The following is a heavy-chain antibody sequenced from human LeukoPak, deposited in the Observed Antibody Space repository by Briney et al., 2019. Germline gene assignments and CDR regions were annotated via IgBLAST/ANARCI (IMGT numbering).Heavy chain of an antibody. CDR3: ARHMGRCTSCYESWFDY. J-gene: IGHJ4*02. CDR2: IDPSDSYT. CDR1: GYSFTSYW. Sequence: GESLKISCKGSGYSFTSYWISWVRQMPGKGLEWMGRIDPSDSYTNYSPSFQGHATISADKSISTAYLQWSSLKASDTAMYYCARHMGRCTSCYESWFDYWGQGTLVTVSS. D-gene: IGHD2-2*01. V-gene: IGHV5-10-1*01.